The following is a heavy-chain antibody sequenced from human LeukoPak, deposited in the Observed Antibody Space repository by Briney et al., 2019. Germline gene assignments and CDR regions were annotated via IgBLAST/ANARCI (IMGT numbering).Heavy chain of an antibody. Sequence: PGGSLRLSCAASGFTFSSYAMSWVRQAPGKGLEWVSAISGSGGSTYYADSVKGRFTISRDNSKNTLYLQMKILRAEDTAVYYCAKDDVDTAMVPTDYWGQGTLVTVSS. V-gene: IGHV3-23*01. D-gene: IGHD5-18*01. CDR2: ISGSGGST. CDR3: AKDDVDTAMVPTDY. J-gene: IGHJ4*02. CDR1: GFTFSSYA.